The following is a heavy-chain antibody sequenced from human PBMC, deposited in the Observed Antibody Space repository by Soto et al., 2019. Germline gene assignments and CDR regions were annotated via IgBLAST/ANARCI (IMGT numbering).Heavy chain of an antibody. D-gene: IGHD3-3*01. CDR3: ARVASYYDFWSGYVFDP. CDR2: IYYSGST. J-gene: IGHJ5*02. CDR1: GGSISSYY. Sequence: SETLSLTCTVSGGSISSYYWSWIRQPPGKGLEWIGYIYYSGSTNYNPSLKSRVTISVDTSKNQFSLKLSSVTAADTAVYYCARVASYYDFWSGYVFDPWGQGTLVTVSS. V-gene: IGHV4-59*01.